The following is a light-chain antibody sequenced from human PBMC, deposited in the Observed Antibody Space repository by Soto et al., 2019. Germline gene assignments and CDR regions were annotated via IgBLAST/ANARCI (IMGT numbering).Light chain of an antibody. CDR1: QSVSSY. Sequence: EIVLTQSPATLSLSPGERATLSCRASQSVSSYLAWYQQKPGQAPRLLIYDASNRATGIPARFSGSGSGTDFTLTISILEPEDFAVYYFQQRSNWPPYTFGHGTKLEIK. CDR3: QQRSNWPPYT. CDR2: DAS. J-gene: IGKJ2*01. V-gene: IGKV3-11*01.